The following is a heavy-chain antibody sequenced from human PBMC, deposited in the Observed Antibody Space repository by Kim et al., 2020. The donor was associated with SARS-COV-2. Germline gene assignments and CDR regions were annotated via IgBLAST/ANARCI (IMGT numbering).Heavy chain of an antibody. Sequence: SETLSLTCAVYGGSFSGYYWSWIRQPPGKGLEWIGEINHSGSTNYNPSLKSRVTISVDTSKNQFSLKLSSVTAADTAVYYCASTHDYGGNSVSAHNWFDPWGQGTLVTVSS. J-gene: IGHJ5*02. CDR1: GGSFSGYY. CDR3: ASTHDYGGNSVSAHNWFDP. CDR2: INHSGST. D-gene: IGHD4-17*01. V-gene: IGHV4-34*01.